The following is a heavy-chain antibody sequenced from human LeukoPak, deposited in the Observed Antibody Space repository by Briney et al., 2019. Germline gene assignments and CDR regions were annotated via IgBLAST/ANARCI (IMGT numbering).Heavy chain of an antibody. D-gene: IGHD3-9*01. CDR3: ARSGKIYFDWLLDY. V-gene: IGHV3-48*04. CDR1: GFTFSSYG. Sequence: GGSLRLSCAASGFTFSSYGMSWVRQAPGKGLEWVSAISGSGTTIHYADSVKGRFTISWDNAKKSLYLQMNSLRAEDTAVYYCARSGKIYFDWLLDYWGQGTLVTVSS. CDR2: ISGSGTTI. J-gene: IGHJ4*02.